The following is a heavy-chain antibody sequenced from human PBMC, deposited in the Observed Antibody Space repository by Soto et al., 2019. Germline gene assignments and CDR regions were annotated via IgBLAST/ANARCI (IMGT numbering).Heavy chain of an antibody. Sequence: NPSETLSLTCTVSGGSISSSSYYWGWIRQPPGKGLEWIGSIYYSGSTYYNPSLKSRVTISVDTSKNQFSLKLSSVTAADTAVYYCARLVLTRTYYDILSGEYGMDVWGQGTTVTVSS. CDR3: ARLVLTRTYYDILSGEYGMDV. V-gene: IGHV4-39*01. J-gene: IGHJ6*02. D-gene: IGHD3-9*01. CDR1: GGSISSSSYY. CDR2: IYYSGST.